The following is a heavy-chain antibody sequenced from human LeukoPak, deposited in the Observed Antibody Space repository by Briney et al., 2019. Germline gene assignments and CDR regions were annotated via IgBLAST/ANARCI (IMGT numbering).Heavy chain of an antibody. CDR2: INHSGST. J-gene: IGHJ5*02. CDR1: GGSFSGYY. Sequence: SETLSLTCAVYGGSFSGYYWSWIRQPPGKGLEWIGEINHSGSTNYNPSLKSRVTISVDTSKNQFSLKLSSVTAADTAVYYCARDPYCSSTSCYGGWFDPWGQGTLVTVSS. D-gene: IGHD2-2*01. CDR3: ARDPYCSSTSCYGGWFDP. V-gene: IGHV4-34*01.